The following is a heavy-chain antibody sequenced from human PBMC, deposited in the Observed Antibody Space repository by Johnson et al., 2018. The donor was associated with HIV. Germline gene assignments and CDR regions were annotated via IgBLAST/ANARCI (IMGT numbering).Heavy chain of an antibody. V-gene: IGHV3-23*04. J-gene: IGHJ3*02. CDR3: GGSYYYESSGYYARNAFDI. CDR1: GFTFSSYV. D-gene: IGHD3-22*01. Sequence: EVQLVESGGGLVQPGGSLRLSCAASGFTFSSYVMNWVRQAPGKGLEWVSGINWNGGSTGYADSVKGRFTISRDNSKNTLYLQMNSLRAEDTAVYYCGGSYYYESSGYYARNAFDIWGQGTMVTVSS. CDR2: INWNGGST.